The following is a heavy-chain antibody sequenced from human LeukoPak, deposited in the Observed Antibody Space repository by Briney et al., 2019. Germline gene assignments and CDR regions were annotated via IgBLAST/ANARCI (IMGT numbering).Heavy chain of an antibody. CDR3: ARGRGQRLDGYNFDGAFDI. V-gene: IGHV1-18*04. D-gene: IGHD5-24*01. J-gene: IGHJ3*02. Sequence: ASVTVSCKASGYTFTSYGISWVRQAPGQGLEWMGWISAYNGNTNYAQKLQGRVTMTTDTSTSTAYMELRSLRSDDTAVYYCARGRGQRLDGYNFDGAFDIWGQGTMVTVSS. CDR1: GYTFTSYG. CDR2: ISAYNGNT.